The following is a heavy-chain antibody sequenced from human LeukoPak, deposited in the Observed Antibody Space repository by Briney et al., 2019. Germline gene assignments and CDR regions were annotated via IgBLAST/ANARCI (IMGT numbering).Heavy chain of an antibody. J-gene: IGHJ3*02. D-gene: IGHD3-9*01. V-gene: IGHV4-34*01. CDR3: ARHPPRITIFWRAHDDAFDI. CDR2: INHSGSA. CDR1: GGSFSGYY. Sequence: SETLSLTCAVYGGSFSGYYWSWIRQPPGKGLEWIGEINHSGSANYNPSLKRRVTISVDTSKNQFSLKLSSVTAADTAVYYCARHPPRITIFWRAHDDAFDIWGQGTMVTVSS.